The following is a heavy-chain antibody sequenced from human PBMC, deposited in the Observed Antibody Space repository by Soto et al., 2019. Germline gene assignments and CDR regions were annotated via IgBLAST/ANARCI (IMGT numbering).Heavy chain of an antibody. J-gene: IGHJ6*02. V-gene: IGHV1-3*01. D-gene: IGHD3-10*01. CDR2: IGAGSGNR. Sequence: GASVKVSCKASGYTFSNYAVYWVRQAPGQRLARMGWIGAGSGNRKFSQKFQGRLTITRDTPASTAYMGLSSLRSEDTAVYYCARGSQGSSSLLAAYYYGIGVWGQGTTVTVSS. CDR1: GYTFSNYA. CDR3: ARGSQGSSSLLAAYYYGIGV.